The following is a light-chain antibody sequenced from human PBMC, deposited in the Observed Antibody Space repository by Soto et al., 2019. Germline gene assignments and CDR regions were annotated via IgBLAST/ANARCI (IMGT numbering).Light chain of an antibody. V-gene: IGKV3-20*01. Sequence: EIVLTQSPATLSLSPGERATLSCRASQRFSSYLSCYQHKPGQAPRLLMYEASDRATGIPDRFSGSGSGTDFTLTISRLEPEDFVVYYCQQYGSSPPLTFGGGTKVDIK. CDR1: QRFSSY. CDR2: EAS. CDR3: QQYGSSPPLT. J-gene: IGKJ4*01.